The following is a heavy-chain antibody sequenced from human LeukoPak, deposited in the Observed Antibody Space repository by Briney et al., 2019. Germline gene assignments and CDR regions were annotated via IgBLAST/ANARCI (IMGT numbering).Heavy chain of an antibody. CDR2: IYTSGST. Sequence: SQTLSLTCTVSGGSISSGSYYWSWIRQPAGKGLEWIGRIYTSGSTNYNPSLKSRVTISVDTPKNQFSLKLSSVTAADTAVYYCARELADYGSGSYYGYWGQGTLVTVSS. CDR3: ARELADYGSGSYYGY. V-gene: IGHV4-61*02. D-gene: IGHD3-10*01. J-gene: IGHJ4*02. CDR1: GGSISSGSYY.